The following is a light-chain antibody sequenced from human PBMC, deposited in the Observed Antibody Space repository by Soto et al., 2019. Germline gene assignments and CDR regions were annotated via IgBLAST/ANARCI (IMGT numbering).Light chain of an antibody. J-gene: IGKJ1*01. CDR2: DTS. Sequence: EIVMTQSPATLSVSPGETATLSCRASQSVSSNLAWYQQKPGQAPRLLIYDTSTRASGIPARFSGSGSGTEFTLTISSLQSEDSAVYYCQYYGTFGQGTQVEI. CDR1: QSVSSN. V-gene: IGKV3-15*01. CDR3: QYYGT.